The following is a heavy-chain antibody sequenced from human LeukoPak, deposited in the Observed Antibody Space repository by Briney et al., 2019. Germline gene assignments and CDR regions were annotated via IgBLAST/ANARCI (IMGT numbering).Heavy chain of an antibody. J-gene: IGHJ6*02. D-gene: IGHD5-24*01. Sequence: PSETLSLTCSVSGGSISRYYWSWIRQPPGKGLEWIGDIYYNASTNYNPSLKGRVTISVDTSKNQFSLKLSSVTAADTAVYYCARHPRDGYNSPYFYYGVAVWGHGTTVTVSS. CDR2: IYYNAST. CDR3: ARHPRDGYNSPYFYYGVAV. CDR1: GGSISRYY. V-gene: IGHV4-59*08.